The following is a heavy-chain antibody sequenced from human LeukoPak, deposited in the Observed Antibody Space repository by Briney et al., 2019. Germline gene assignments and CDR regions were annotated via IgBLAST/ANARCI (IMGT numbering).Heavy chain of an antibody. Sequence: PGRSLRLSCAASGFTLDDYAMHWVRQAPGKGLEWVSGISWNSGSIGYADSVKGRFTISRDNAKNSLYLQMNSLRAEDTALYYCAKDTGYSNYYYGMDVWGQGTTVTVSS. V-gene: IGHV3-9*01. CDR1: GFTLDDYA. CDR3: AKDTGYSNYYYGMDV. CDR2: ISWNSGSI. J-gene: IGHJ6*02. D-gene: IGHD4-11*01.